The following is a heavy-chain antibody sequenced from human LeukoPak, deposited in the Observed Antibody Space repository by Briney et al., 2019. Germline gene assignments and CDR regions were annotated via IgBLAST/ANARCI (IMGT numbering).Heavy chain of an antibody. CDR1: GFTFSSYG. CDR2: ILYDGSNK. V-gene: IGHV3-30*18. CDR3: AKLSRALDYYGSGSYVDY. Sequence: PGRSLRLSCAASGFTFSSYGMHCVRQAPGKGLEWGAVILYDGSNKYYADSVKGRFTISRDNSKNTLYLQMNSLRAEDTAVYYCAKLSRALDYYGSGSYVDYWGQGTLVTVSS. D-gene: IGHD3-10*01. J-gene: IGHJ4*02.